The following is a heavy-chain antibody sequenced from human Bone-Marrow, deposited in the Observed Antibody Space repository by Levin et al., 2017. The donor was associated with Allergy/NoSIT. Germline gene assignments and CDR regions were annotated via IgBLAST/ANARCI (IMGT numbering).Heavy chain of an antibody. CDR1: GHSISSGGYY. V-gene: IGHV4-31*02. Sequence: SETLSLTCSVSGHSISSGGYYWSWVRQLPGKGLEWIGYNYYSGTTYHNPSLRSRASISFDLSMNQFSLKLTSVTAADTALYYCARGADWNDEGYFFDYWGQGTLVTVSS. CDR3: ARGADWNDEGYFFDY. D-gene: IGHD1-1*01. CDR2: NYYSGTT. J-gene: IGHJ4*02.